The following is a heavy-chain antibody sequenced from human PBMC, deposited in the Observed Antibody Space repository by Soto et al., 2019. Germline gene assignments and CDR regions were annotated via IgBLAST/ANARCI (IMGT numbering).Heavy chain of an antibody. V-gene: IGHV3-21*01. CDR2: ISSRSRSI. J-gene: IGHJ5*02. CDR3: ARGGGQWLVRMTS. D-gene: IGHD6-19*01. Sequence: VQLVESGGGLVQPGGSLRVSCAASGFTFSNYSMNWVRQTPGKGLEWVSSISSRSRSIFYAGSVKGRFTISRDNAKKSLYLQMNSLRAEDTAVYYCARGGGQWLVRMTSWGQGTLVTVSS. CDR1: GFTFSNYS.